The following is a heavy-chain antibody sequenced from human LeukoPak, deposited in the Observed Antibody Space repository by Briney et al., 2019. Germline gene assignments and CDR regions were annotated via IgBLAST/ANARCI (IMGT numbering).Heavy chain of an antibody. CDR3: ARRRNCSGGSCYHYHFDY. Sequence: SQTLSLTCTVSGGSISSGGYYWSWIRQPPGKGLEWIGEINHSGSTNYNPSLKSRVTISVDTSKNQFSLKLSSVTAADTAVYYCARRRNCSGGSCYHYHFDYWGQGTLVTVSS. V-gene: IGHV4-30-2*01. J-gene: IGHJ4*02. CDR1: GGSISSGGYY. D-gene: IGHD2-15*01. CDR2: INHSGST.